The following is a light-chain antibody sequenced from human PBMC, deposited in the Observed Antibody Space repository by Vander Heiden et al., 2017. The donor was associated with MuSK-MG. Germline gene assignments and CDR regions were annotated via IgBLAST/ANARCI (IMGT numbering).Light chain of an antibody. J-gene: IGKJ4*01. Sequence: DIQLTQSPSSLSASVGDSVTITFRASQSSSSYLNWYQQKPGKAPKLLIYAASSWQSGVPSRFSGSGSGTDFTLTISSVQPEDFATYYCQQSYSTPPTFGGGTKVEIK. CDR3: QQSYSTPPT. CDR1: QSSSSY. CDR2: AAS. V-gene: IGKV1-39*01.